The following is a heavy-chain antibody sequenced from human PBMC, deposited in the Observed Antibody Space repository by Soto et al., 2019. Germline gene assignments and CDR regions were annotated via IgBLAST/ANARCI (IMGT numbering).Heavy chain of an antibody. CDR3: AAIPYDYVWGSYRNATDY. Sequence: SVKVSCKASGFTFTSSAVQWVRQARGQRLEWIGWIVVGSGNTNYAQKFQERVTITRDMSTSTAYMELSSLRSEDTAVYYCAAIPYDYVWGSYRNATDYCGQGTLVTVSS. J-gene: IGHJ4*02. CDR2: IVVGSGNT. V-gene: IGHV1-58*01. CDR1: GFTFTSSA. D-gene: IGHD3-16*02.